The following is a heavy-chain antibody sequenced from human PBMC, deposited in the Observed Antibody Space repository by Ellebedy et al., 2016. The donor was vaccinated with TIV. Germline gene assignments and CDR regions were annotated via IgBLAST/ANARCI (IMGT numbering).Heavy chain of an antibody. V-gene: IGHV3-49*03. D-gene: IGHD3/OR15-3a*01. CDR1: GFTLGDYA. Sequence: GESLKISCTGSGFTLGDYAMSWFRQAPGKGLEWVGFIRSKAYGGTTEYAASVKGRFTISRDDSKNIAYLQMNSLKSEDTAVYYCSRDLNWEAWFDPWGQGTLVTVSS. CDR3: SRDLNWEAWFDP. J-gene: IGHJ5*02. CDR2: IRSKAYGGTT.